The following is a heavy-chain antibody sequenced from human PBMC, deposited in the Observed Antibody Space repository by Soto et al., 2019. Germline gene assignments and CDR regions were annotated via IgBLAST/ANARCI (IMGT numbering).Heavy chain of an antibody. CDR2: IYYSGNA. Sequence: PSETLSLTGTVSGVSISDTSYYWGWIRQPPGKRLEWIGSIYYSGNAYYNPSLKSRLTISVDSSKNQFSLNMTSVTAADTAVYYCARHGSFWGQGTLVTVSS. D-gene: IGHD3-16*01. J-gene: IGHJ4*02. V-gene: IGHV4-39*01. CDR1: GVSISDTSYY. CDR3: ARHGSF.